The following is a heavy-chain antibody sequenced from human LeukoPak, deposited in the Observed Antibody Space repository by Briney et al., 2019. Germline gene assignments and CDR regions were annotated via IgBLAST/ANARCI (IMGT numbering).Heavy chain of an antibody. D-gene: IGHD4-17*01. V-gene: IGHV4-59*01. Sequence: SETLSLTCTVSGGSISSYYWGWIRQPPGKGLEWIGYIYYSGSTNYNPSLKSRVTISVDTSQNQFSLKQSSVTAADTAVYYCARGTVPYYYYYGMDVWGQGTTVTVSS. CDR1: GGSISSYY. CDR3: ARGTVPYYYYYGMDV. CDR2: IYYSGST. J-gene: IGHJ6*02.